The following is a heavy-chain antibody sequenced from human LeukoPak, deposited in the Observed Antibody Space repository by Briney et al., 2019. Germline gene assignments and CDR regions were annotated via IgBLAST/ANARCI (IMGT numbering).Heavy chain of an antibody. Sequence: GGSLRLSCAASGFTVSSNYMSWVRQAPGKGLEWVSVIYSGGSTYYADSVKGRFTISRDNSKNTLYLQMNSLRAEDTAVYYCARESGGRYKNAFDIWGQGTMVTVSS. CDR1: GFTVSSNY. V-gene: IGHV3-53*01. D-gene: IGHD6-19*01. CDR3: ARESGGRYKNAFDI. CDR2: IYSGGST. J-gene: IGHJ3*02.